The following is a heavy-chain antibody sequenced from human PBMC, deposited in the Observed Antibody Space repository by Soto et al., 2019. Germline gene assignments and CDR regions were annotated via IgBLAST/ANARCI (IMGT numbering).Heavy chain of an antibody. Sequence: QVQLQESGPRLVKPSQTLSLSCAVSGGSIISASYSWNWIRQSPGRGLEWIGHIYSSGSTYYNPSLKSRVSISVDTSNNQFSLKLTSVTPADTAVYFCAREDAARIERWFDAWGQGILVTVSS. CDR2: IYSSGST. CDR3: AREDAARIERWFDA. CDR1: GGSIISASYS. J-gene: IGHJ5*02. D-gene: IGHD6-6*01. V-gene: IGHV4-31*11.